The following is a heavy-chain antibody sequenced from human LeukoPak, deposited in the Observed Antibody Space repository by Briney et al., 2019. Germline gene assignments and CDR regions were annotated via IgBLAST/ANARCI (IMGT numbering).Heavy chain of an antibody. CDR3: ARDGGDWDAFDI. V-gene: IGHV4-39*07. Sequence: SSETLSLTCTVSGVSISSSNSYWGWIRQPPGKGLEWIGSIYYSGNTYYNASLKSRVTISVDTSKNQFSLKLSSVTAADTAVYYCARDGGDWDAFDIWGQGTMVTVSS. D-gene: IGHD2-21*02. CDR1: GVSISSSNSY. J-gene: IGHJ3*02. CDR2: IYYSGNT.